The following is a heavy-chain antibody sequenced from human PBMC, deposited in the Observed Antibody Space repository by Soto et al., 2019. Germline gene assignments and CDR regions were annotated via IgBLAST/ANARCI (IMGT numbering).Heavy chain of an antibody. D-gene: IGHD6-19*01. V-gene: IGHV3-7*01. CDR1: GFTFSSYW. CDR2: IKQDGSEK. Sequence: PGGSLRLSCAASGFTFSSYWMSWVRQAPGKGLEWVANIKQDGSEKYYVDSVKGRFSISRDNAKNSLYLQMNSLRAEDTAVYYCATLSRGWYLGPTGFDYWGQGTLVTVSS. J-gene: IGHJ4*02. CDR3: ATLSRGWYLGPTGFDY.